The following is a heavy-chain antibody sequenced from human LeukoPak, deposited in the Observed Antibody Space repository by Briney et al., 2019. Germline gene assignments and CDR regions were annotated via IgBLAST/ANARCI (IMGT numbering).Heavy chain of an antibody. Sequence: GGSLRLSCAASGFTFSSAWMSWVRQAPGEGLEWVGRIKSKTDGGTTDYAAPVKGRFTISRDDSTNTLYLQMNSLKTEDTAVYYCATGFGVIPNWGQGTLVTVSS. D-gene: IGHD3-3*01. CDR3: ATGFGVIPN. J-gene: IGHJ4*02. V-gene: IGHV3-15*01. CDR2: IKSKTDGGTT. CDR1: GFTFSSAW.